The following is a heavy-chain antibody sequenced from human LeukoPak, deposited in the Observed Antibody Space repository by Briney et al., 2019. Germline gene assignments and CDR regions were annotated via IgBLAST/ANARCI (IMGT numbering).Heavy chain of an antibody. V-gene: IGHV4-59*01. J-gene: IGHJ4*02. D-gene: IGHD6-19*01. CDR3: ARTSSGWYCYYFDY. CDR1: GGSLSSYY. CDR2: IYYSGNT. Sequence: SETLSLTCTVSGGSLSSYYWSWIRQPPGKGLEWFGYIYYSGNTNYNPSLKSRVTISVDTSKNQFSLKLSSVTAADTAVYYCARTSSGWYCYYFDYWGQGTLVTVSS.